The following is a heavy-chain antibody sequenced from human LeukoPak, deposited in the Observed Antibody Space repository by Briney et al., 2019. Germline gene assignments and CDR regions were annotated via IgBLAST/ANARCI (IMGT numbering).Heavy chain of an antibody. D-gene: IGHD3-9*01. J-gene: IGHJ4*02. V-gene: IGHV3-30-3*01. CDR1: GFTFSSHA. Sequence: GGSLRLSCAASGFTFSSHAMHWVRQAPGKGLEWVAVISYDGSNKYYADSVKGRFTISRDNSKNTLYLQMNSLRAEDTAVYYCARVDGYWGQGTLVTVSS. CDR3: ARVDGY. CDR2: ISYDGSNK.